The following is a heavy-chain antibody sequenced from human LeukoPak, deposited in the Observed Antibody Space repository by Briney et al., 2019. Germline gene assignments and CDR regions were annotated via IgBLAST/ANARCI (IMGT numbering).Heavy chain of an antibody. CDR3: AKPLYSSNWYWFDS. D-gene: IGHD6-13*01. V-gene: IGHV3-23*01. CDR1: GFTFSSYA. CDR2: ISGSGGST. J-gene: IGHJ5*01. Sequence: GGSLRLSCAASGFTFSSYAMSWVRQAPGKGLEWVSPISGSGGSTYYADSVKGRFTISRDNSKNTLYLQMNSLRADDTAVYYCAKPLYSSNWYWFDSWGQGTLVTVSS.